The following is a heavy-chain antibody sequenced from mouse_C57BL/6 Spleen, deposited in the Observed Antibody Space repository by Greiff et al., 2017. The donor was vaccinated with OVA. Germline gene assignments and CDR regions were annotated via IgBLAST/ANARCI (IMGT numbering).Heavy chain of an antibody. CDR3: ASSHYCGY. Sequence: EVKVVESGGGLVKPGGSLKLSCAASGFTFSSYAMSWVRQTPEKRLEWVATISDGGSYTYYPDNVKGRFTISRDNAKNNLYLQMSHLKSEYKALYYCASSHYCGYWGQGTTLTVSS. CDR1: GFTFSSYA. V-gene: IGHV5-4*03. CDR2: ISDGGSYT. J-gene: IGHJ2*01.